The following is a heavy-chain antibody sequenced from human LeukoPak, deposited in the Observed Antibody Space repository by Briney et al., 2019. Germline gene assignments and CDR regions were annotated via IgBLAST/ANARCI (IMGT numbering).Heavy chain of an antibody. V-gene: IGHV3-30*18. D-gene: IGHD3-10*01. Sequence: GGSLRLSCAASGFTFSSYGMHWVRQAPGKGLEWVAVISYDGSNKYYADSVKGRFTISRDNSKNTLYLQMNSLRAEDTAVYYCAEARYYYGSGRSYYFDYWGQGTLVTVSS. CDR2: ISYDGSNK. CDR1: GFTFSSYG. CDR3: AEARYYYGSGRSYYFDY. J-gene: IGHJ4*02.